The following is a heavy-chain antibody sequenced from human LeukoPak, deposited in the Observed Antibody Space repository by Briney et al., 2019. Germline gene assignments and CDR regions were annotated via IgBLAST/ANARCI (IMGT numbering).Heavy chain of an antibody. CDR1: GGTFSRYA. D-gene: IGHD3-22*01. J-gene: IGHJ1*01. CDR2: IIPIFGTA. Sequence: SVKVSCKASGGTFSRYAISWVRQAPGQGLEWMGRIIPIFGTANYAQKFQGRVTITTDESTSTAYMELSSLRSEDTAVYYCARKNSYDSSEVYFQHWGQGTLVTVSS. CDR3: ARKNSYDSSEVYFQH. V-gene: IGHV1-69*05.